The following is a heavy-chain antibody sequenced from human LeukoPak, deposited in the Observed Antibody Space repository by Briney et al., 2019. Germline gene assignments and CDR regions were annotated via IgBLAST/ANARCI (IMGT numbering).Heavy chain of an antibody. V-gene: IGHV3-9*01. CDR2: ISWNSGSI. D-gene: IGHD1-14*01. J-gene: IGHJ4*02. CDR1: GFTFDDYA. CDR3: AKSVALTEWGSDS. Sequence: GGSLRLSCAASGFTFDDYAMHWVRQAPGKGLEWVSGISWNSGSIGYADSVKGRFTISRDNAKNSLYLQMNSLRAEDTALYYCAKSVALTEWGSDSWGQGTLVTVSS.